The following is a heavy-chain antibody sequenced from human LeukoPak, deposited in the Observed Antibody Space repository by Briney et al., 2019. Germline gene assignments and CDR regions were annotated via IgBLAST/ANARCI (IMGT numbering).Heavy chain of an antibody. J-gene: IGHJ4*02. CDR1: GFTFSSYA. D-gene: IGHD3-9*01. V-gene: IGHV3-23*01. CDR2: ISGRGGST. CDR3: AKDSYDILTGYYQN. Sequence: GGSLRLSCAASGFTFSSYAMSWVRQAPGKGLEWVSAISGRGGSTYYADSAKGRFTISRDNSKNTLFLQMNSLRADDTAVYYCAKDSYDILTGYYQNWGQGTLVTVSS.